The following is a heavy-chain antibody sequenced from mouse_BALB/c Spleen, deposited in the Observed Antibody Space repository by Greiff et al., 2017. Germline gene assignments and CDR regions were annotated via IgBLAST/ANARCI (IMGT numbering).Heavy chain of an antibody. CDR3: ARPIYYYGSSFFAY. CDR1: GYTFTSYW. D-gene: IGHD1-1*01. Sequence: VKLVESGAELAKPGASVKMSCKASGYTFTSYWMHWVKQRPGQGLEWIGYINPSTGYTEYNQKFKDKATLTADKSSSTAYMQLSSLTSEDSAVYYCARPIYYYGSSFFAYWGQGTLVTVSA. J-gene: IGHJ3*01. CDR2: INPSTGYT. V-gene: IGHV1-7*01.